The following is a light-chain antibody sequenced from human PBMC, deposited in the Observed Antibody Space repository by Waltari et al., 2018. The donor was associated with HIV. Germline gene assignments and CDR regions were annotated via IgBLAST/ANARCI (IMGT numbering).Light chain of an antibody. Sequence: QSALTQPASVSGSPGQSITISCTGTSSDVGSYNLVSWYQQHPGKAPKLMIYEVSKRPSGVSNRFSGSKSGNTASLTISGLQAEDEADHYCCSYAGSSTWVFGGGTKLTVL. CDR1: SSDVGSYNL. CDR3: CSYAGSSTWV. J-gene: IGLJ3*02. CDR2: EVS. V-gene: IGLV2-23*02.